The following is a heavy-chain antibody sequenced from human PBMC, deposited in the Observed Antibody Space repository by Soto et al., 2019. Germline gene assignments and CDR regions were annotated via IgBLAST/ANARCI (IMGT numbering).Heavy chain of an antibody. Sequence: ASVKVSCKASGYTFTSYGISWVRQAPGQGLEWMGWISAYNGNTNYAQKLQGRVTMTTDTSTSTVYMELRSLRSDDTAVYYCARTDSGSITLDYWGQGTLVTVSS. V-gene: IGHV1-18*01. CDR2: ISAYNGNT. J-gene: IGHJ4*02. CDR3: ARTDSGSITLDY. CDR1: GYTFTSYG. D-gene: IGHD5-12*01.